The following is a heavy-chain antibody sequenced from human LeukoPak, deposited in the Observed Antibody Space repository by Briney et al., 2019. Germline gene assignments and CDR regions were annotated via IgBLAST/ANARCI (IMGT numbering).Heavy chain of an antibody. V-gene: IGHV3-9*01. Sequence: GGSLRLSCAASGFTFSRYSMNWVRQAPGKGLEWVSGISWNSGSIGYADSVKGRFTISRDNAKNSLYLQMNSLRAEDTALYYCAKGSITMVRGVPSGMDVWGQGTTVTVSS. CDR1: GFTFSRYS. CDR3: AKGSITMVRGVPSGMDV. CDR2: ISWNSGSI. J-gene: IGHJ6*02. D-gene: IGHD3-10*01.